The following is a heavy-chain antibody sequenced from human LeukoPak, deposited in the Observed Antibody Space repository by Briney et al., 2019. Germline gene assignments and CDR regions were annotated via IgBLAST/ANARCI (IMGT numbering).Heavy chain of an antibody. J-gene: IGHJ3*02. D-gene: IGHD2-15*01. Sequence: SETLSLTCTVSGGSISSYYWSWIRQPPGKGLEWIGYIYHSGSTYYNPSLKSRVTISVDRSKNQFSLKLSSVTAADTAVYYCARSIQSCSGGSCYLGAFDIWGQGTMVTVSS. CDR1: GGSISSYY. CDR3: ARSIQSCSGGSCYLGAFDI. CDR2: IYHSGST. V-gene: IGHV4-59*12.